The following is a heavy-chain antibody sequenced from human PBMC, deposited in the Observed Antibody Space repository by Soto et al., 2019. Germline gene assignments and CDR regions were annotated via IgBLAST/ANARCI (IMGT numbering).Heavy chain of an antibody. CDR3: AKDVISGDGFWLMDH. V-gene: IGHV3-23*01. D-gene: IGHD2-21*02. Sequence: GGSLSLSCAASGFTFSDYAMTWVRQAPGKGLESVSGIYGNGALIQYADSVRGRFTTSRDNSKNTLYLQMNSLRAEDTAVYYCAKDVISGDGFWLMDHWGQGTLVTVSS. J-gene: IGHJ4*02. CDR2: IYGNGALI. CDR1: GFTFSDYA.